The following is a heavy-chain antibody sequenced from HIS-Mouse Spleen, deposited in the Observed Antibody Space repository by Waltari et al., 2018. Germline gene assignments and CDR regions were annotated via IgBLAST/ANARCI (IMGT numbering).Heavy chain of an antibody. V-gene: IGHV4-34*01. CDR3: ARGPLGPDAFDI. CDR2: INHSGSN. J-gene: IGHJ3*02. Sequence: QVQLQQWGAGLLKPSETLSLTCAFYAWFLRGYYWRWIRLPQGKGLEWVGEINHSGSNNYTPSLKSRVTISVDTSKNQFSLKLSSVTAADTAVYYCARGPLGPDAFDIWGQGTMVTVSS. CDR1: AWFLRGYY.